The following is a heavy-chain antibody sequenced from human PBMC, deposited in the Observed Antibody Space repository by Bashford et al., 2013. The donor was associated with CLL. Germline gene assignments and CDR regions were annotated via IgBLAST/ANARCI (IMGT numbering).Heavy chain of an antibody. J-gene: IGHJ5*02. D-gene: IGHD3-10*01. CDR3: ARNVTLGRSFFKWFDP. CDR1: GGSVSSATDY. CDR2: IYYSGST. V-gene: IGHV4-39*01. Sequence: SETLSLTCSVSGGSVSSATDYWAWIRQPPGKGLEWIGSIYYSGSTHYNPSLKSRVTISVDTSRNEFSLMLSYVTAADTALYYCARNVTLGRSFFKWFDPWGHGALVTVSS.